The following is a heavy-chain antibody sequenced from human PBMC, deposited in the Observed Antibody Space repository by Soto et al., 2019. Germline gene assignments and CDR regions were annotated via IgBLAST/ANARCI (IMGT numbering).Heavy chain of an antibody. CDR3: ARAVAGCLDV. J-gene: IGHJ6*02. CDR1: GFTFSSYA. Sequence: QVQLVESGGGVVQPGRSLRLSCAASGFTFSSYAMHWVRQAPGKGLEWVAVISYDGSNKYYADSVKGRFTISRDNSKNSLCLQMNSLRAEDTAVYYCARAVAGCLDVWGQGTTVTVSS. CDR2: ISYDGSNK. D-gene: IGHD6-19*01. V-gene: IGHV3-30-3*01.